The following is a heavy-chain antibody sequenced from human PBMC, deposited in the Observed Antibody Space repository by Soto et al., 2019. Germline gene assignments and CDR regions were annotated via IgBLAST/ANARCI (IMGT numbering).Heavy chain of an antibody. CDR3: ARSQGGSSSLDIYYYYYYGMDV. CDR1: GGTFSSYA. D-gene: IGHD2-15*01. Sequence: QVQLVQSGAEVKKPGSSVKVSCKAPGGTFSSYAISWVRQAPGQGLEWMGGIIPIFGTAKHAQKFQGRVTSTAEESTSTGYMEMSSLRSEDTAVNYCARSQGGSSSLDIYYYYYYGMDVWGQGTTVTVSS. CDR2: IIPIFGTA. V-gene: IGHV1-69*01. J-gene: IGHJ6*01.